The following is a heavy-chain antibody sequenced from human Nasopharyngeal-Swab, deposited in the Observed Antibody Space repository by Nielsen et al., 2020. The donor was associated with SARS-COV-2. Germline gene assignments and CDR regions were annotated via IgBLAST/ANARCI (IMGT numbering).Heavy chain of an antibody. V-gene: IGHV3-21*01. D-gene: IGHD5-12*01. J-gene: IGHJ4*02. CDR3: ARGGYRDYDYAY. Sequence: VRQAPGKGLEWVSSISRNSDYILYADSVKGRFTISRDNAKNSLFLQMNSLRADDTAVYYCARGGYRDYDYAYWGQGTPVTVSS. CDR2: ISRNSDYI.